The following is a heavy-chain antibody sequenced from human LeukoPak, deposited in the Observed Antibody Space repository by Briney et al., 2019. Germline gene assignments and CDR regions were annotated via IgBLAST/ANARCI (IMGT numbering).Heavy chain of an antibody. D-gene: IGHD3-9*01. CDR1: GFSFSNYG. V-gene: IGHV3-30*04. CDR2: ISSDGIKS. Sequence: GGSLRLSCAASGFSFSNYGIHWVRQTPGKGLEWVAAISSDGIKSRYADSVKGRFTISRDNSKSTLYLQMNSLRADDTALYYCAREGHYDILTGYSPLEYYFYYMDVWGKGTTVTVSS. J-gene: IGHJ6*03. CDR3: AREGHYDILTGYSPLEYYFYYMDV.